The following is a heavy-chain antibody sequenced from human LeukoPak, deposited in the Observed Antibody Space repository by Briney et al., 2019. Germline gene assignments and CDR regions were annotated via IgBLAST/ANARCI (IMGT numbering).Heavy chain of an antibody. D-gene: IGHD2-2*03. Sequence: SENLSLTCTVSGGSISSYFWSWIRQPAGKGLEWIGRIYTSGSTNYNPSLKSRVTMSVDTSKNQFSLKLGSVTAADTAVYYCARDRTILDIVVVPAASDAFDIWGQGTMVTVSS. V-gene: IGHV4-4*07. CDR3: ARDRTILDIVVVPAASDAFDI. CDR2: IYTSGST. CDR1: GGSISSYF. J-gene: IGHJ3*02.